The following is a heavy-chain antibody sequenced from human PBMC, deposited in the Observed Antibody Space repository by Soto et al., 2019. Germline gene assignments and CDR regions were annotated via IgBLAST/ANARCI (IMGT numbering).Heavy chain of an antibody. D-gene: IGHD1-26*01. CDR3: ARVSGSYYYGMDV. CDR2: IYYSGST. CDR1: GGSISSSSYY. Sequence: SETLSLTCTVSGGSISSSSYYWGWIRQPPGKGLEWIGYIYYSGSTNYNPSLKSRVTISVDKSKNQFSLKLSSVTAADTAVYYCARVSGSYYYGMDVWGQGTTVTVSS. V-gene: IGHV4-61*05. J-gene: IGHJ6*02.